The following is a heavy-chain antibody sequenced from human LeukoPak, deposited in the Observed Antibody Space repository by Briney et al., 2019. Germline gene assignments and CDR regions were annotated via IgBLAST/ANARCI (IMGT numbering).Heavy chain of an antibody. D-gene: IGHD5-24*01. CDR3: ARGAGAGYNLQPFDY. J-gene: IGHJ4*02. CDR2: IYYSGST. Sequence: PSETLSLTCTVSGGSISRYYGSWIRQPPGRGLEWIGYIYYSGSTKYNPSLKSRVSISVDTSKNQFSLKLSSVTAADTAVYYCARGAGAGYNLQPFDYWGQGTLVTVSS. V-gene: IGHV4-59*08. CDR1: GGSISRYY.